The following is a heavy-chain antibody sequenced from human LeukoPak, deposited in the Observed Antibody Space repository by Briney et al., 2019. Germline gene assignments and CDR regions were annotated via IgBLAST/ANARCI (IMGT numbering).Heavy chain of an antibody. V-gene: IGHV3-66*01. J-gene: IGHJ6*02. CDR2: IYSGGST. Sequence: GGSLRLSCAASGFTVSSNYMSWVRQAPGKGLEWVSVIYSGGSTNYADSVKGRFTISRDNPKNTLYLQMNSLRAEDTAVYYCARISVLWYFYAMDVWGQGTTVTVSS. CDR1: GFTVSSNY. D-gene: IGHD3-10*01. CDR3: ARISVLWYFYAMDV.